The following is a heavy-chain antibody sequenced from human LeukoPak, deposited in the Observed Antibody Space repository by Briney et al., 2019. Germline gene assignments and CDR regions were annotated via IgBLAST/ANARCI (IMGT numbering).Heavy chain of an antibody. J-gene: IGHJ4*02. CDR2: IYHSGST. Sequence: SQTLSLTCAVSGGSISSGGYSWSWIRQPPGKGLEWIGYIYHSGSTYYNPSLKSRATISVDRSKNQFSLKLSPVTAADTAVYYCARSGDSSGYEWDYWGQGTLVTVSS. CDR3: ARSGDSSGYEWDY. V-gene: IGHV4-30-2*01. CDR1: GGSISSGGYS. D-gene: IGHD3-22*01.